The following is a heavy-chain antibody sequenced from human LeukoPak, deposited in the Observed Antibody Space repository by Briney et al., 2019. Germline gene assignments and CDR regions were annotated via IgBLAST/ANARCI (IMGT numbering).Heavy chain of an antibody. J-gene: IGHJ4*02. CDR3: ARDDTAMAVFDY. D-gene: IGHD5-18*01. CDR1: GFTFSSYG. CDR2: RWYDESNK. V-gene: IGHV3-33*01. Sequence: QSGGSLRLSCAASGFTFSSYGMHWAPQARARGPEGGAVRWYDESNKYYADSVKGRFTISRDNSKNTLYLQMNSLRAEDTAVYYCARDDTAMAVFDYWGQGTLVTVSS.